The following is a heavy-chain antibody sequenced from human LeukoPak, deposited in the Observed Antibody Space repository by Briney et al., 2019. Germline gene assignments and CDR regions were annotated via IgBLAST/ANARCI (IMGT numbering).Heavy chain of an antibody. CDR2: ISSSGSTI. CDR1: GFTFSDYY. V-gene: IGHV3-11*04. J-gene: IGHJ4*02. Sequence: PGGSLRLSCVASGFTFSDYYMSWIRQAPGKGLEWVSYISSSGSTIYYADSVKGRFTISRDNAKNSLYLQMNSLRADDTSIYYCARDPARFGSGYYPENWGPGTQVTVSS. D-gene: IGHD3-22*01. CDR3: ARDPARFGSGYYPEN.